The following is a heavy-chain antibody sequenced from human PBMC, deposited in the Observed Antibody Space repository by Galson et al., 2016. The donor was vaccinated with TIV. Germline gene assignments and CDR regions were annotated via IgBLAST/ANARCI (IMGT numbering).Heavy chain of an antibody. J-gene: IGHJ4*02. Sequence: QSGAEVKKPGESLKISCKGSGYIFTNYWIAWVRQMPGEGLEWIGIIYPGDSDTRYSPSFQGQVTISADKSISTAYLQWSSLKASDTAMYYCARMGPINWGSVDYWGQGNLVTVSS. D-gene: IGHD7-27*01. V-gene: IGHV5-51*01. CDR1: GYIFTNYW. CDR3: ARMGPINWGSVDY. CDR2: IYPGDSDT.